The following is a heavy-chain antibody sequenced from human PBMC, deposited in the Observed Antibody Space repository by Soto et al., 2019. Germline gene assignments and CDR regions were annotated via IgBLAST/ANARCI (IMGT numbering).Heavy chain of an antibody. CDR3: ARAFGDRIYYFDS. CDR2: IYSSGTT. Sequence: GGSLRLSGAASGFTASSNYMSWVRQAPGKGLEWVSVIYSSGTTYYADSVKGRFTISRDNSKNTLYLHMNSLRVEDTAVYYCARAFGDRIYYFDSWGQGTLVTVS. CDR1: GFTASSNY. D-gene: IGHD3-10*01. J-gene: IGHJ4*02. V-gene: IGHV3-53*01.